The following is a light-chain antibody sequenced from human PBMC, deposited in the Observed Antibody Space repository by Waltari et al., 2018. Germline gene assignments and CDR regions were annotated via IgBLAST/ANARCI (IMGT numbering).Light chain of an antibody. CDR2: GAS. J-gene: IGKJ2*01. V-gene: IGKV3-15*01. CDR1: QGVSSN. Sequence: EIVMTQSPATLSVSPGERATLSCRASQGVSSNLAWYQQNPGQAPRLLLYGASTRATGIPARFSGSGSGTEFTLTISSLQSEDFAVYYCQQYNNWPLPTFGQGTKLEIK. CDR3: QQYNNWPLPT.